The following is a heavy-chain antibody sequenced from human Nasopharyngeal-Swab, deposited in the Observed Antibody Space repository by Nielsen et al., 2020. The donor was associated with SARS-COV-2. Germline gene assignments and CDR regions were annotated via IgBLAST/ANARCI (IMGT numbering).Heavy chain of an antibody. J-gene: IGHJ4*02. Sequence: PGKGLEWIGNIYYSGSTYYSPSLKSRVTISVDTSKNQFSLKLSSVTAADTAVYYCASRLWSAYYVDYWGQGTLVTVSS. CDR3: ASRLWSAYYVDY. D-gene: IGHD3-3*01. CDR2: IYYSGST. V-gene: IGHV4-39*01.